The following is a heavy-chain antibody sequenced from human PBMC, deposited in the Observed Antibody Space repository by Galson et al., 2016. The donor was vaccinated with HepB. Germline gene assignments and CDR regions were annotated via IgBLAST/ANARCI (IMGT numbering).Heavy chain of an antibody. CDR2: IVVGSNST. D-gene: IGHD3-10*01. J-gene: IGHJ4*02. CDR1: GLTFIRTA. CDR3: AEDRGIYSVAYAY. V-gene: IGHV1-58*01. Sequence: SVKVSCKASGLTFIRTAVQWVRQARGQRPEWIGWIVVGSNSTNYAQKFQERVTITRDMSTNTVYLELSSLRSEDTALYYCAEDRGIYSVAYAYWGQGTLVTVSS.